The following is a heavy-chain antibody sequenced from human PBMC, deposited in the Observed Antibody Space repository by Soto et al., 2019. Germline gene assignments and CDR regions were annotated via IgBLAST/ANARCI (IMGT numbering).Heavy chain of an antibody. J-gene: IGHJ6*03. Sequence: DVQLVESGGGLVKPGGSLRLSCTVSGFTFSNYTMDWVRQAPGKGLEWVSSISSGSNYIYYADTVKGRFTISRDDAKNSLYLQMNSLRAEETAVFYCARGIYCTLDICYTGYYYMDVGSKGTKVNVSS. V-gene: IGHV3-21*01. CDR3: ARGIYCTLDICYTGYYYMDV. CDR2: ISSGSNYI. CDR1: GFTFSNYT. D-gene: IGHD2-2*02.